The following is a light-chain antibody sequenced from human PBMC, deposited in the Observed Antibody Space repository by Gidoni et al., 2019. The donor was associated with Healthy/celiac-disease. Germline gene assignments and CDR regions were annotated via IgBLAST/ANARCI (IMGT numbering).Light chain of an antibody. J-gene: IGKJ2*01. CDR2: AAS. V-gene: IGKV1-39*01. Sequence: DTQMTQSPSSLSATVGDRVTITCRASQNIDNYLKWYQQKPGKAPKLLIYAASSLQSGVPSRFSGSGSGSDFTITSSSLQPEDFATYYYQQNYSTPRTFGQGTKLDIK. CDR1: QNIDNY. CDR3: QQNYSTPRT.